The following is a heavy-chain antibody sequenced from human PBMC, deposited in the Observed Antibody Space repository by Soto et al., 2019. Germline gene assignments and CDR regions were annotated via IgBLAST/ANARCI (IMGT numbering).Heavy chain of an antibody. CDR1: GGSISSGNW. Sequence: SETLSLTCAVSGGSISSGNWWSWVRQPPGKGLEWIGEIYHSGSTNYNPSLKSRVTISVDKSKNQFSLKLSSVTAADTAVYYCARATMGGSSWTFDYWGQGTLVTVS. CDR3: ARATMGGSSWTFDY. D-gene: IGHD6-13*01. J-gene: IGHJ4*02. V-gene: IGHV4-4*02. CDR2: IYHSGST.